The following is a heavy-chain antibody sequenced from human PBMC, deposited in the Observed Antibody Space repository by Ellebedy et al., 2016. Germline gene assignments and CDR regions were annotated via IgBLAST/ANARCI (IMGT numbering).Heavy chain of an antibody. CDR2: ISWDGGST. CDR3: AKDILTGYYDCGMDV. D-gene: IGHD3-9*01. V-gene: IGHV3-43D*03. J-gene: IGHJ6*02. CDR1: GFTFDDYA. Sequence: GGSLRLSXAASGFTFDDYAMHWVRQAPGKGLEWVSLISWDGGSTYYADSVKGRFTISRDNSKNSLYLQMNSLRAEDTALYYCAKDILTGYYDCGMDVWGQGTTVTVSS.